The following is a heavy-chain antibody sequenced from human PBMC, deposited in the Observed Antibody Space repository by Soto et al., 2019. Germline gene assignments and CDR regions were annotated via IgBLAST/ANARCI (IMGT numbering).Heavy chain of an antibody. CDR2: ISGRGGST. CDR1: GFIFSDYS. J-gene: IGHJ4*02. CDR3: ARSSGDTWEQYYFDY. V-gene: IGHV3-23*01. Sequence: EVQLLESGGGLVLPGGSLRLSCAASGFIFSDYSMSWVRQAPGKGLEWVSGISGRGGSTYYADSVKGRFTISRDSSRNTLFLQMNSLRAEDTALYFCARSSGDTWEQYYFDYWGQGTLVHVSS. D-gene: IGHD1-1*01.